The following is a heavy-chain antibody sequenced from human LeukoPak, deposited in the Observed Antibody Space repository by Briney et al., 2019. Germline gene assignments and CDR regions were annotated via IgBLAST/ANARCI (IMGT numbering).Heavy chain of an antibody. CDR2: ISSSGSTI. D-gene: IGHD4-17*01. Sequence: PGGSLRLSCAASGFTVSSNYMSWVRQAPGKGLEWVSYISSSGSTIYYADSVKGRFTISRDNAKNSLYLQMNSLRAEDTAVYYCARFTVTTFPYYFDYWGQGTLVTVSS. V-gene: IGHV3-11*04. CDR1: GFTVSSNY. CDR3: ARFTVTTFPYYFDY. J-gene: IGHJ4*02.